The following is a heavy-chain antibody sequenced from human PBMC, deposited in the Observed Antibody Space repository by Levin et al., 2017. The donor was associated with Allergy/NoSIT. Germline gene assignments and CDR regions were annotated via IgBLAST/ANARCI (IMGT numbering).Heavy chain of an antibody. CDR3: AREPMWAAAGTGWFDP. CDR2: INPNSGGT. D-gene: IGHD6-13*01. Sequence: GESLKISCKASGYTFTGYYMHWVRQAPGQGLEWMGRINPNSGGTNYAQKFQGRVTMTRDTSISTAYMELSRLRSDDTAVYYCAREPMWAAAGTGWFDPWGQGTLVTVSS. J-gene: IGHJ5*02. CDR1: GYTFTGYY. V-gene: IGHV1-2*06.